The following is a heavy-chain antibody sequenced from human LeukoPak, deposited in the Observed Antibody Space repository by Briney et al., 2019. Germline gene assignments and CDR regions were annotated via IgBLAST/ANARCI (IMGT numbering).Heavy chain of an antibody. Sequence: GASVKVSCKAFGYTFTSYDINWVRQATGQGLEWMGWMNPNSGYTGYAQKFQGRVTMTRNTSISTAYMELSSLRSEDTAVYYCARGPYYYGSELPFDPWGQGTLVTVSS. D-gene: IGHD3-10*01. V-gene: IGHV1-8*01. CDR3: ARGPYYYGSELPFDP. J-gene: IGHJ5*02. CDR1: GYTFTSYD. CDR2: MNPNSGYT.